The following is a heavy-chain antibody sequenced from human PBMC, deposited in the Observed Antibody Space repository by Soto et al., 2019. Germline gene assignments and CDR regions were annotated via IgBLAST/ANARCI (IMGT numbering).Heavy chain of an antibody. CDR3: TTEDGYAGY. CDR2: IKSKIHGGTT. V-gene: IGHV3-15*01. Sequence: EVQLVESGGGLVKPGGSLRLSCAASGFTFSNAWMSWVRQAPGKGLEWVGRIKSKIHGGTTDYAAPVKGKFTISRDDSKNTLYLQINSLKVEDTAVYYCTTEDGYAGYWGQGTLVTVSS. D-gene: IGHD2-15*01. CDR1: GFTFSNAW. J-gene: IGHJ4*02.